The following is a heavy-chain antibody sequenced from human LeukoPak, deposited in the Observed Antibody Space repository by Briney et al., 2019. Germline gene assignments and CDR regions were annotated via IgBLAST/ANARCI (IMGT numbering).Heavy chain of an antibody. D-gene: IGHD4-17*01. CDR2: ISYDGSNK. CDR1: GFTFSSYG. Sequence: GGSLRLSCAASGFTFSSYGMHWVRQAPGKGLEWVAVISYDGSNKYYADSVKGRFTISRDNSKNTLYLQMNSLRAEDTAVYYCAKDPYGDYGLFDYWGQGTLVTVSS. V-gene: IGHV3-30*18. CDR3: AKDPYGDYGLFDY. J-gene: IGHJ4*02.